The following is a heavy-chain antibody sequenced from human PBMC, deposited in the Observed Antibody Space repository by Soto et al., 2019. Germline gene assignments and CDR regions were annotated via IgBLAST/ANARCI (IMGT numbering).Heavy chain of an antibody. V-gene: IGHV1-2*04. J-gene: IGHJ3*02. CDR2: INPNSGGT. D-gene: IGHD3-22*01. Sequence: GASVKVSCKASGYTFTGYYMHWVRQAPGQGLEWMGWINPNSGGTNYAQKFQGWVTMTRDTSISTAYMELSRLRSDDTAVYYCARSALFAKGYYYDSSGYSDAFDIWGQGTMVTVSS. CDR3: ARSALFAKGYYYDSSGYSDAFDI. CDR1: GYTFTGYY.